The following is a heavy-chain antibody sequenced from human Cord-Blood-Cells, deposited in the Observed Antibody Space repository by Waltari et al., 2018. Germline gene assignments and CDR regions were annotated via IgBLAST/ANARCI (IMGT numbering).Heavy chain of an antibody. Sequence: QVQLVQSGAEVKKPGASVKVSCKASGYTFTGYYMHWVRHAPGQGLEWMGWINPNSGGTNYAQKFQGWVTMTRDTSISTAYMELSRLRSDDTAVYYCARSGYCSSTSCYSDYWGQGTLVTVSS. J-gene: IGHJ4*02. V-gene: IGHV1-2*04. CDR3: ARSGYCSSTSCYSDY. CDR2: INPNSGGT. CDR1: GYTFTGYY. D-gene: IGHD2-2*01.